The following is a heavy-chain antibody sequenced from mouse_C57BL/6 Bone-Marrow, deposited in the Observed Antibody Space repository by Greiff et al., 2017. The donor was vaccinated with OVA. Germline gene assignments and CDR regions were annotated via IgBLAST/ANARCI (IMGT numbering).Heavy chain of an antibody. CDR3: YAMDY. CDR1: EYEFPSHD. J-gene: IGHJ4*01. Sequence: VQLQQSGGGLVQPGESLKLSCESNEYEFPSHDMSWVRKTPEKRLELVAAINSDGGSTYYPDTMERRFILSRDNTKKTLYLQMSSLRSEDTAFFYYYAMDYWGQGTSVTVSS. V-gene: IGHV5-2*01. CDR2: INSDGGST.